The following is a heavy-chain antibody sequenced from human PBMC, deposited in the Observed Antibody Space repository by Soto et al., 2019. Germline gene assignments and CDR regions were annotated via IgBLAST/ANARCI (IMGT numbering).Heavy chain of an antibody. V-gene: IGHV4-39*01. J-gene: IGHJ5*02. CDR1: GGSISSSSYY. D-gene: IGHD3-16*01. Sequence: SETLSLTCTVSGGSISSSSYYWGWIRQPPGKGLEWIGSIYYSGSTYYNPSLKSRVTISVDTSKNQFSLKLSSVTAADTAVYYCARRGYDYVGVDPWGQGTLVTVSS. CDR2: IYYSGST. CDR3: ARRGYDYVGVDP.